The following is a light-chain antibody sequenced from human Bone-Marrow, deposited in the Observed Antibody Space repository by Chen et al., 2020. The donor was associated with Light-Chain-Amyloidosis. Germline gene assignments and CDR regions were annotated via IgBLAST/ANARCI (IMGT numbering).Light chain of an antibody. J-gene: IGLJ2*01. Sequence: SYELTQPPSVSVSPGQTPRITCSGDDLPTKYAYWYQQKPGQAPVLVIHRDTERPSGISGRVSGSSSGTTATLTISGVEAEDEADYHCQSADSSGTYEVIFGGGTKLTVL. CDR3: QSADSSGTYEVI. CDR1: DLPTKY. CDR2: RDT. V-gene: IGLV3-25*03.